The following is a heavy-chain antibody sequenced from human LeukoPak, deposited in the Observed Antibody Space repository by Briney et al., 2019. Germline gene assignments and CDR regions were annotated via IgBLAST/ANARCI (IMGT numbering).Heavy chain of an antibody. CDR1: GCTFTGYY. Sequence: ASVKVSCKASGCTFTGYYMHWVRQAPGQGLERMGWINPNSAGTNSAPMLQGRVTITRNTSISTAYMELSRMRSDDTDVYHCARVLGTIQDIKYYGSGGQSKGPFDYWGQGTLVTVSS. D-gene: IGHD3-10*01. J-gene: IGHJ4*02. V-gene: IGHV1-2*02. CDR3: ARVLGTIQDIKYYGSGGQSKGPFDY. CDR2: INPNSAGT.